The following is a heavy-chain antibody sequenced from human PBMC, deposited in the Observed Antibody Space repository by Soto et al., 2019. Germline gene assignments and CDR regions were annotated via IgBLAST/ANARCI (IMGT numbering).Heavy chain of an antibody. CDR2: IYYSGST. CDR1: GGSISSGDYY. J-gene: IGHJ4*02. V-gene: IGHV4-30-4*01. CDR3: ARDRRHDYRSGYPDY. D-gene: IGHD3-3*01. Sequence: PSEALSLTCTVSGGSISSGDYYWTWIRQPPGKGLGWIGYIYYSGSTYYNPPLKSRVYISVDTSKNQFSLNLTSVTAADTAVYYCARDRRHDYRSGYPDYWGQGTLVTVSS.